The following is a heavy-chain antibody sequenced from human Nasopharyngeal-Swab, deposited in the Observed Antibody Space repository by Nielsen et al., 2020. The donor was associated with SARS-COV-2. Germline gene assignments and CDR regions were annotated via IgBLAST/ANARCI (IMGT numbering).Heavy chain of an antibody. D-gene: IGHD2-21*02. V-gene: IGHV4-39*07. CDR3: ASYCGGDCYAFDY. Sequence: SETLSLTCTVSGGSISSGDYYWSWIRQPPGKGLEWIGEINHSGSTNYNPSLKSRVTISVDTSKNQFSLKLSSVTAADTAVYYCASYCGGDCYAFDYWGQGTLVTVSS. CDR1: GGSISSGDYY. J-gene: IGHJ4*02. CDR2: INHSGST.